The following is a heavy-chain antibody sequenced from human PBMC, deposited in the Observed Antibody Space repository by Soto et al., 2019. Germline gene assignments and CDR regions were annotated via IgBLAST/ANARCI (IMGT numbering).Heavy chain of an antibody. D-gene: IGHD6-19*01. Sequence: SETLSLTCTFSGCPISSSSYYWGWIRQPPGKGLEWIGSIYYSGSTYYNPSLKSRVTISVDTSKNQFSLKLSSVTAADTAVYYCARQGAVAPPLSYWYFDLWGRGTLVTVSS. J-gene: IGHJ2*01. CDR2: IYYSGST. V-gene: IGHV4-39*01. CDR3: ARQGAVAPPLSYWYFDL. CDR1: GCPISSSSYY.